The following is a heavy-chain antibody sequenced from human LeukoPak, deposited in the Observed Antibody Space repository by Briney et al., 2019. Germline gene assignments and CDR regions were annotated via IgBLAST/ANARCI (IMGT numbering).Heavy chain of an antibody. CDR3: AREPTYCTNGVCYTGGADY. J-gene: IGHJ4*02. Sequence: SLRLSCAASGFTFSSYAMHWVRQAPGKGLEWVAVISYDGSNKYYADSVKGRFTISRDNSKNTLYLQMNSLRAEDTAVYYCAREPTYCTNGVCYTGGADYWGQGTLVTVSS. CDR2: ISYDGSNK. D-gene: IGHD2-8*01. V-gene: IGHV3-30-3*01. CDR1: GFTFSSYA.